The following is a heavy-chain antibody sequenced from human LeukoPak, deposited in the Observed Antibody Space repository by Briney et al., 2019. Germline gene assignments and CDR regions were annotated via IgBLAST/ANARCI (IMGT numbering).Heavy chain of an antibody. J-gene: IGHJ4*02. D-gene: IGHD5-12*01. Sequence: SETLSLTCTVSGGSISSGSYYWSWIRQPAGEGLEWLGRIYAGGTTHYNPSLKSRVTVSVDTSKIQFSLRLTSVTAADTAVYYCAREFGYAVISLDYWGQGTLVTVPS. CDR2: IYAGGTT. CDR1: GGSISSGSYY. CDR3: AREFGYAVISLDY. V-gene: IGHV4-61*02.